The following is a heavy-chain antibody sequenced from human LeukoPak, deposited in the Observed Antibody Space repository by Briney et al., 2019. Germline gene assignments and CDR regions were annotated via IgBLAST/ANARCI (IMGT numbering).Heavy chain of an antibody. D-gene: IGHD3-10*01. J-gene: IGHJ4*02. CDR2: IKQDGSEK. CDR3: ARAINRPLLWFGGFDC. Sequence: GGSLRLSCAASGFTFSSYWMSWVRQAPGKGLEWVANIKQDGSEKYYVDSVKGRFTISRDNAKNSLYLQMNSLRAEDTAVYYCARAINRPLLWFGGFDCWGQGTLVTVSS. V-gene: IGHV3-7*01. CDR1: GFTFSSYW.